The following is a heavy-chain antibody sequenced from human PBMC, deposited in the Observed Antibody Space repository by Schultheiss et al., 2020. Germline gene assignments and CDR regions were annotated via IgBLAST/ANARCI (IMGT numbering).Heavy chain of an antibody. CDR3: ARGYGQTYADY. CDR2: IYYSGST. V-gene: IGHV4-59*12. CDR1: GGSISSYY. J-gene: IGHJ4*02. Sequence: SQTLSLTCTVSGGSISSYYWSWIRQPPGKGLEWIGYIYYSGSTNYNPSLKSRVTISVDTSKNQFSLKLSSVTAADTAVYYCARGYGQTYADYWGQGTLVTVSS. D-gene: IGHD5-18*01.